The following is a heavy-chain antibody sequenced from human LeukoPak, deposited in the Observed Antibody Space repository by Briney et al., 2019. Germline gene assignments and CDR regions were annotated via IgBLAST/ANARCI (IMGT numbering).Heavy chain of an antibody. J-gene: IGHJ4*02. CDR3: ARAPLNGDYIDY. D-gene: IGHD4-17*01. CDR1: GGTFSSYA. CDR2: IIPIFGTA. V-gene: IGHV1-69*05. Sequence: SVKVSCKASGGTFSSYAISWVRQAPGQGLEWMGGIIPIFGTANYAQKFQGRVTITTDESTSTAYMELSRLRSGDTAVYYCARAPLNGDYIDYWGQGTLVTVSS.